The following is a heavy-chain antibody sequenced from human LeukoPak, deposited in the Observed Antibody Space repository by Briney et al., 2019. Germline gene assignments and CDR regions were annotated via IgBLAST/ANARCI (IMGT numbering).Heavy chain of an antibody. D-gene: IGHD5-18*01. CDR2: IYHSGST. J-gene: IGHJ4*02. V-gene: IGHV4-30-2*01. CDR1: GGSISSGGYS. CDR3: ARSGYSYGPDY. Sequence: PSETLPLICAVSGGSISSGGYSWSWIRQPPGKGLEWIGYIYHSGSTYYNPSLKSRVTISVDRSKNQFSLKLSSVTAADTAVYYCARSGYSYGPDYWGQGTMVTVSS.